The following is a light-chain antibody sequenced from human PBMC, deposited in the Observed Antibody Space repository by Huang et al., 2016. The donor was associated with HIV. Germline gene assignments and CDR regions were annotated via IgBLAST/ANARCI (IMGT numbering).Light chain of an antibody. CDR3: QQYGSSPYT. J-gene: IGKJ2*01. Sequence: EIVLTQSPGTLALSAGESATLSCRASQNFNRKYLAWYQQKPGQAPRLLIYGASNRHAGIPGRFSGSGSATDFTLTISGLEPEDFAVFYCQQYGSSPYTFGQGTKLEIK. CDR1: QNFNRKY. V-gene: IGKV3-20*01. CDR2: GAS.